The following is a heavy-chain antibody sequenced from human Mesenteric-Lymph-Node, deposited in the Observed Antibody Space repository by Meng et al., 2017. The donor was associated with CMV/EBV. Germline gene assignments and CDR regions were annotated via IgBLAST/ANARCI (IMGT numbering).Heavy chain of an antibody. J-gene: IGHJ6*02. CDR1: GYTFTGYY. V-gene: IGHV1-2*02. CDR3: ARVVYYYYYYGMDV. Sequence: ASVKVSCKASGYTFTGYYMHWVRQAPGQGLEWIGWINPNSGGTNYAQKFQGRVTMTRDTSISTAYMELSRLRSDDTAVYYCARVVYYYYYYGMDVWGQGTTVTVSS. CDR2: INPNSGGT.